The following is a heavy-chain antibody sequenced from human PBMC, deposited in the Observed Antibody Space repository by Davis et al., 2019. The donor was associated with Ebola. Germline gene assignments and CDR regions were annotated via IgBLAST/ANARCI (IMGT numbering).Heavy chain of an antibody. J-gene: IGHJ4*02. Sequence: GESLKISCAASGFTFSSYAMSWVRQAPGKGLEWVSAISGSGGSTYYADSVKGRFTISRDNSKNTLYLQMNSLRAEDTAVYYCAKMGEETIVVVPAAMKRVAAGFDYWGQGTLVTVSS. CDR2: ISGSGGST. V-gene: IGHV3-23*01. D-gene: IGHD2-2*01. CDR3: AKMGEETIVVVPAAMKRVAAGFDY. CDR1: GFTFSSYA.